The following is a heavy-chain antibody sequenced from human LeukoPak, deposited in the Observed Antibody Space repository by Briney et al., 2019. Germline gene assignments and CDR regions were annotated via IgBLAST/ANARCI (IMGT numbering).Heavy chain of an antibody. J-gene: IGHJ4*02. D-gene: IGHD3-9*01. CDR3: ARTYYDILTGYYYFDY. CDR1: GGSISSYY. V-gene: IGHV4-59*01. Sequence: PSETLSLTCTVSGGSISSYYWSWIRQPPGKGLEWIGYIYYSGSTNYNPSLKSRVTISVDTSKNQFSLKLSSVTAADTAVYYCARTYYDILTGYYYFDYWGRGTLVTVSS. CDR2: IYYSGST.